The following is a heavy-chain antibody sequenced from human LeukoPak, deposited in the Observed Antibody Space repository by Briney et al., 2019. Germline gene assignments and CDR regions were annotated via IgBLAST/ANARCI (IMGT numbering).Heavy chain of an antibody. CDR3: VRLRDGYNDAYDI. CDR1: GFTFTNYN. J-gene: IGHJ3*02. Sequence: VASVTVSCKASGFTFTNYNLHWLRQAPGQRLEGMGIINPSCWSTNYAQNFQGRDNMTRETSTSTVYMELSRLRYEDTAVYYCVRLRDGYNDAYDIWGQGTMVTVPS. CDR2: INPSCWST. V-gene: IGHV1-46*01. D-gene: IGHD5-24*01.